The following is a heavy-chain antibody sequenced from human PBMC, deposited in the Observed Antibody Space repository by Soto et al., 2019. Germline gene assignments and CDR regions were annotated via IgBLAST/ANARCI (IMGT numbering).Heavy chain of an antibody. CDR3: ATLTGY. Sequence: QLQLQESGPGLVKPSETLSLTCTVSGGSISSSSYSWGWIRQSPGKGLEWIGSIYYSGSTYYNSSLKSRVTISVDTSKNQFSLKLSSVTAADTAVYYCATLTGYWGQGTLVTVSS. D-gene: IGHD1-1*01. CDR1: GGSISSSSYS. J-gene: IGHJ4*02. V-gene: IGHV4-39*01. CDR2: IYYSGST.